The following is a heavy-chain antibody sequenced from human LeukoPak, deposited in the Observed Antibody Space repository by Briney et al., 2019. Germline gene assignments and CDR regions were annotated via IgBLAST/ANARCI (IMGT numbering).Heavy chain of an antibody. CDR3: ARVDIPMAGHAFDI. CDR2: IYTSGST. J-gene: IGHJ3*02. CDR1: GGSISSGSYC. V-gene: IGHV4-61*02. D-gene: IGHD5-18*01. Sequence: SQTLSLTCTVYGGSISSGSYCWSWIRQPAGKGLEWIGRIYTSGSTNYNPSPRSRVTILLNTSKNQFSLNLNSVTAADTAVYYCARVDIPMAGHAFDIWGQGTMVTVSS.